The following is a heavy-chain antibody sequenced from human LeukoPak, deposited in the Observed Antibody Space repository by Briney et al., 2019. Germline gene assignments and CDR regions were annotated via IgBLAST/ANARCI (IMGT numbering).Heavy chain of an antibody. CDR3: ARGLNVAGTVGDWFDP. Sequence: GGSLRLSCAASGFTFSTYNMNWVRQAPGQGLEWVSSITSSSSYIYYADSVKGRFTISRDNAKNSLYLQMNSLRAEDTAVYYCARGLNVAGTVGDWFDPWGQGTLVTVSS. CDR1: GFTFSTYN. D-gene: IGHD6-19*01. CDR2: ITSSSSYI. J-gene: IGHJ5*02. V-gene: IGHV3-21*01.